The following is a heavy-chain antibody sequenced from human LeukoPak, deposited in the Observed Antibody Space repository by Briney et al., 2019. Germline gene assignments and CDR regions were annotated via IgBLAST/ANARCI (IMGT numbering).Heavy chain of an antibody. V-gene: IGHV4-30-4*01. CDR1: GGSISSGDYY. CDR2: TYYSGST. J-gene: IGHJ5*02. Sequence: PSRTLSLTCTVSGGSISSGDYYWSWIRQPPGKGLEWIGYTYYSGSTYYNPSLKSRATISVDTSKNQFSLKLTSVTAADTAVYYCARPYYYDSRIDPWGQGTLVTVSS. D-gene: IGHD3-22*01. CDR3: ARPYYYDSRIDP.